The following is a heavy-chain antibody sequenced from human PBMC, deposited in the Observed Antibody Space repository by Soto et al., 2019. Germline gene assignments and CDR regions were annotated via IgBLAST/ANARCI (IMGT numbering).Heavy chain of an antibody. Sequence: ASVKVSCKTSGYTFANYGVTWVRQAPGQGLEWVGCNTGYAQKFQGRVTMTRNTSISTAYMELSSLRSEDTAVYYCARDIVVVPAAKPGMDVWGKGTTVTVSS. D-gene: IGHD2-2*01. CDR3: ARDIVVVPAAKPGMDV. J-gene: IGHJ6*04. CDR2: NT. CDR1: GYTFANYG. V-gene: IGHV1-8*02.